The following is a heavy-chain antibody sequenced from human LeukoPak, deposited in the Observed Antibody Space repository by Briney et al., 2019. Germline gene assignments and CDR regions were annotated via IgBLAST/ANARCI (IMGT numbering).Heavy chain of an antibody. CDR1: GFTFSSHG. D-gene: IGHD5-24*01. Sequence: GGSLRLSCAASGFTFSSHGMNWVRQAPGKGLEWVSGISPNGVITYYADSVKGRFTISRDNSKGTVYLQMNSLRPEDAAVYYCAKDDAWLQFGDWGRGTLVTVSS. J-gene: IGHJ4*02. V-gene: IGHV3-23*01. CDR2: ISPNGVIT. CDR3: AKDDAWLQFGD.